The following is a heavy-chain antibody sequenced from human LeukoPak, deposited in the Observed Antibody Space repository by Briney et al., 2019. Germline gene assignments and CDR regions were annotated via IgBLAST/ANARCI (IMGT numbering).Heavy chain of an antibody. V-gene: IGHV3-74*01. D-gene: IGHD6-13*01. CDR3: ARGGDSSNWYPGYFDY. Sequence: GGALRLSCAASGFTFSKYWVHLVRQTPGEGPVLVPRIKSDGSSTRFADSVQGRFTISRDNGKNTLYLQMNSLRAEDTAVYYCARGGDSSNWYPGYFDYWGQGALVTVSS. J-gene: IGHJ4*02. CDR1: GFTFSKYW. CDR2: IKSDGSST.